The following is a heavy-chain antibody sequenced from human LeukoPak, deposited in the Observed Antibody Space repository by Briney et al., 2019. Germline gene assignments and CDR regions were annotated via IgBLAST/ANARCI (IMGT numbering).Heavy chain of an antibody. CDR2: MYYSGTI. Sequence: PSETLSLTCTVSGGSISSYYWSWIRHPPGRGLEWIGYMYYSGTINYNPSLKSRVTISVDTSKNQFSLKLSSVTPADTAMYYCARAWATDYFDYWGQGTLVTVSS. J-gene: IGHJ4*02. CDR3: ARAWATDYFDY. V-gene: IGHV4-59*01. CDR1: GGSISSYY.